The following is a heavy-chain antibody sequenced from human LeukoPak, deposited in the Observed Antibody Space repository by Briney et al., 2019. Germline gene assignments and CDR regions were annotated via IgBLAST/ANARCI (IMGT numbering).Heavy chain of an antibody. D-gene: IGHD3-3*01. CDR1: GFTFSNYT. CDR2: ISSRSSYI. CDR3: ARDLNYDFWSGAQDH. V-gene: IGHV3-21*01. Sequence: GGSLRLSCAASGFTFSNYTMNWVRQAPGKGLEWVSSISSRSSYIYYADSVKGRFTISRDNAKNSLYLQMNSLRAEDTAVYYCARDLNYDFWSGAQDHWGQGTLVTVSS. J-gene: IGHJ4*02.